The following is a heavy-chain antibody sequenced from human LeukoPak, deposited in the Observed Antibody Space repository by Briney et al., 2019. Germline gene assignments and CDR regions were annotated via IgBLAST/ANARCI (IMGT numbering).Heavy chain of an antibody. D-gene: IGHD2-21*01. V-gene: IGHV3-30*18. J-gene: IGHJ1*01. CDR1: GLTFSSHG. Sequence: PGGSLRLSCAASGLTFSSHGMHWVRQAPGKGLEWVAVTSYEGSNKNYADSVKGRFTISRDNSKNTLYLQMDSLRLEDTAAYYRVKQQDSDDSHWGQGSLVTVSS. CDR3: VKQQDSDDSH. CDR2: TSYEGSNK.